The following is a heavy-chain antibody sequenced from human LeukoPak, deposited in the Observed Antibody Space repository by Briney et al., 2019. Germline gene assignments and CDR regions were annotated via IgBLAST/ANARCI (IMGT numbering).Heavy chain of an antibody. V-gene: IGHV3-48*02. CDR2: MSACGSI. CDR3: ARMIDYNYGYAFDY. D-gene: IGHD5-18*01. CDR1: GFTLSSYT. Sequence: PGGSLRLSCAASGFTLSSYTMNWVRQAPGKGLEGVSYMSACGSISYADSVNDRFTISRNNAKNSLYLQMNSLRDEDTAVYYCARMIDYNYGYAFDYWAREPWSPSPQ. J-gene: IGHJ4*02.